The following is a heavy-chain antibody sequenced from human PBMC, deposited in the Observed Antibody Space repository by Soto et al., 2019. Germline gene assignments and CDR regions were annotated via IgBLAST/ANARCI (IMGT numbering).Heavy chain of an antibody. J-gene: IGHJ6*02. CDR1: GGTFSSYA. D-gene: IGHD6-6*01. V-gene: IGHV1-69*13. CDR3: ASGRGSSSYYYYYGMDV. Sequence: GASVKVSCKASGGTFSSYAISWVRQAPGQGLEWMGGIIPIFGTANYAQKFQGRVTITADESTSTAYMELSSLRSEDTAVYYCASGRGSSSYYYYYGMDVWGQGTTVTVSS. CDR2: IIPIFGTA.